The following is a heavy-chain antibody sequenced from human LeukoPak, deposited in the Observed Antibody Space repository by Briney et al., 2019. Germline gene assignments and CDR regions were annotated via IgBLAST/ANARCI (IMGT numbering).Heavy chain of an antibody. Sequence: GGSLRLSCAASGFSVSSNDMNWVRQAPGKGLEWVSAIYTGGTTYYADSVKGRFTISRDNSKNTLYLQLNSLRAEDTAVYYCARDKLGSGYSSDFDCWGQGTLVTVSS. J-gene: IGHJ4*02. D-gene: IGHD6-19*01. CDR3: ARDKLGSGYSSDFDC. CDR1: GFSVSSND. CDR2: IYTGGTT. V-gene: IGHV3-66*02.